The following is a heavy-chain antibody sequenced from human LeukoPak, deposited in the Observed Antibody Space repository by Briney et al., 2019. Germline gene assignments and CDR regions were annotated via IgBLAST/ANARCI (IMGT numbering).Heavy chain of an antibody. J-gene: IGHJ4*02. CDR3: ARRRSMTPTGHFDY. Sequence: GESLKISCKVSGDTFTNYWIGWVRQMPGKGLEWMGIIYPPDSNTRYSPSFQGQVSISADKSISTAYLQWSSLRDSDTGMYYCARRRSMTPTGHFDYWGQGTLVTVSS. CDR1: GDTFTNYW. V-gene: IGHV5-51*01. D-gene: IGHD1-1*01. CDR2: IYPPDSNT.